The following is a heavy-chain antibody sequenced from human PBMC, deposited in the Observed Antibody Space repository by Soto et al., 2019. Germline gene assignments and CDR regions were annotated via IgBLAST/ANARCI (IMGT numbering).Heavy chain of an antibody. CDR3: ERDRYNYDFWSGYYS. CDR1: GLTFSDYY. CDR2: ISSNGSTI. V-gene: IGHV3-11*01. J-gene: IGHJ4*02. D-gene: IGHD3-3*01. Sequence: PGGSLRLSCAASGLTFSDYYMSWIRQAPGKGLEWVSYISSNGSTIYYADSVKGRFTISRDNAKNSLYLQMNSLRAEDTAVYYCERDRYNYDFWSGYYSWGQGTLVTVSA.